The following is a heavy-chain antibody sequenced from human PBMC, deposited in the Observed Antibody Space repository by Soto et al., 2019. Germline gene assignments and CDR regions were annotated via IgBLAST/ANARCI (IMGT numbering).Heavy chain of an antibody. CDR2: INPNSGGT. V-gene: IGHV1-2*02. Sequence: ASVEVSCKVSGYILTGAHMHWLRECAGPGLEWMGWINPNSGGTKYAQKFQGRVTMTRETSISTAYMALGSVRSDDTAVAYCAREEPPIDYYSMDDWSEWTTDTVS. J-gene: IGHJ6*02. CDR1: GYILTGAH. CDR3: AREEPPIDYYSMDD. D-gene: IGHD1-1*01.